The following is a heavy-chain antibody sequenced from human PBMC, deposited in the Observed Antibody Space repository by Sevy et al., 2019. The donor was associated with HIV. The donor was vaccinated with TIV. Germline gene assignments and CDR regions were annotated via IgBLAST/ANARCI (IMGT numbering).Heavy chain of an antibody. CDR2: ISGPGYKT. Sequence: GESLKISCAASGFTFNTHAMNWVRQAPGKGLEWVSTISGPGYKTYYADSVKGRFTISRDNSQNTLHLQMSSLRADDTAVYYCAKALNPALESMLEVNLRTLKGFDVWGQGTVVTVSS. CDR1: GFTFNTHA. V-gene: IGHV3-23*01. D-gene: IGHD3-22*01. CDR3: AKALNPALESMLEVNLRTLKGFDV. J-gene: IGHJ3*01.